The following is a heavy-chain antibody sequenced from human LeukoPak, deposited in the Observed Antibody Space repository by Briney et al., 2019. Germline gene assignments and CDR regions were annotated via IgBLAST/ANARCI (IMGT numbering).Heavy chain of an antibody. D-gene: IGHD1-1*01. J-gene: IGHJ4*02. CDR1: GGTFSSYA. V-gene: IGHV1-69*04. Sequence: SVKVSCKASGGTFSSYAISWVRQAPGQGLEWMGRIIPILGIANYAQKFRGRVTITADKSTSTAYMELSSLRSEDTAVYYCARDRDNWNSFDYWAREPWSPSPQ. CDR3: ARDRDNWNSFDY. CDR2: IIPILGIA.